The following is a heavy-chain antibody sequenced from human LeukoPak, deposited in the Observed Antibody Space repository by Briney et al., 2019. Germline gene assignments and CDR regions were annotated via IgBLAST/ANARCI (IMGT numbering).Heavy chain of an antibody. J-gene: IGHJ6*02. CDR1: GFTFRNYA. D-gene: IGHD6-19*01. CDR2: LNIGGGGT. Sequence: GASLRLSCVASGFTFRNYAMSWVRQAPGKGLEWVSGLNIGGGGTDYADSVKGRFTISSDNSRNTVYLEMNSLRDEDTAVYYCAKASGSSGHSFGYGMDVWGQGTTVTVSS. CDR3: AKASGSSGHSFGYGMDV. V-gene: IGHV3-23*01.